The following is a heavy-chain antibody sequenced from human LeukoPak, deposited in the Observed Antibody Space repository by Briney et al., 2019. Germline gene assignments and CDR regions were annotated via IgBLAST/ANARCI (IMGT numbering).Heavy chain of an antibody. CDR3: ARHPPRLYCSGGSCSNWFDP. J-gene: IGHJ5*02. D-gene: IGHD2-15*01. Sequence: GESLKISCKGSGYSFTSYWIGWVRQMPGKGQEWMGIIYPGDSDTRYSPSFQGQVTISADKSISTAYLQRSSLKASDTAMYYCARHPPRLYCSGGSCSNWFDPWGQGTLVTVSS. CDR2: IYPGDSDT. CDR1: GYSFTSYW. V-gene: IGHV5-51*01.